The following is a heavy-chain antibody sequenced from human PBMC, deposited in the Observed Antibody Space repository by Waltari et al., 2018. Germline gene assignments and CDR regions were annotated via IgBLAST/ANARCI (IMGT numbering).Heavy chain of an antibody. V-gene: IGHV3-33*01. CDR1: GFTFRSYG. J-gene: IGHJ6*02. CDR3: ARIRIPGNYYYYGMDV. CDR2: IWYDGSNK. Sequence: QVQLVESGGGVVQPGRSLRLSCAASGFTFRSYGMPWVRQAPGKGLEWVAVIWYDGSNKYYADSVKGRFTISRDNSKNTLYLQMNSLRAEDTAVYYCARIRIPGNYYYYGMDVWGQGTTVTVSS. D-gene: IGHD5-18*01.